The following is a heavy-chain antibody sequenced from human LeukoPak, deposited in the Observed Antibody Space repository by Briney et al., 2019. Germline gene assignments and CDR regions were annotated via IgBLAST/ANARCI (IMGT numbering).Heavy chain of an antibody. D-gene: IGHD3-10*01. J-gene: IGHJ4*02. Sequence: PGGSLRLSCAASGFTFSSYGMLWVRQAPGKGLEWVAVISYDGSNKYYADSVKGRFTISRDNSKNTLYLQMNSLRAEDTAVYYCARGRIFMVRGVIKNYFDYWGQETLVTVSS. CDR2: ISYDGSNK. CDR1: GFTFSSYG. CDR3: ARGRIFMVRGVIKNYFDY. V-gene: IGHV3-30*03.